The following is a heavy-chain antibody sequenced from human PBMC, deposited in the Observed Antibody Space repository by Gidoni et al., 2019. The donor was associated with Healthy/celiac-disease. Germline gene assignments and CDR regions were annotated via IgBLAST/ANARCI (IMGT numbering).Heavy chain of an antibody. J-gene: IGHJ5*02. CDR3: ARLPLGIAAAGTWFDP. CDR1: CGSISSSSYY. CDR2: IYYSGST. Sequence: QLQLQESGPGLVKPSETLSLTCTVSCGSISSSSYYWGWIRQPPGKGLEWIGSIYYSGSTYYNPSLKSRVTISVDTSKNQFSLKLSSVTAADTAVYYCARLPLGIAAAGTWFDPWGQGTLVTVSS. D-gene: IGHD6-13*01. V-gene: IGHV4-39*01.